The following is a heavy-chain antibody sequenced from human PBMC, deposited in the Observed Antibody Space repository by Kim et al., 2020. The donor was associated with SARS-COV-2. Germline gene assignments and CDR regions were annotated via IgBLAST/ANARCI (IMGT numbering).Heavy chain of an antibody. CDR3: AKDSLRIAVAGTGVGDY. CDR1: GFTFSSYG. V-gene: IGHV3-30*18. Sequence: GGSLRLSCAASGFTFSSYGMHWVRQAPGKGLEWVAVISYDGSNKYYADSVKGRFTISRDNSKNTLYLQMNSLRAEDTAVYYCAKDSLRIAVAGTGVGDYWGQGTLVTVSS. J-gene: IGHJ4*02. CDR2: ISYDGSNK. D-gene: IGHD6-19*01.